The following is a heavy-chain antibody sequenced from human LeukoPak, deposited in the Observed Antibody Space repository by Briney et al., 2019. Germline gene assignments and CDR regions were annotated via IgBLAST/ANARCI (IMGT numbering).Heavy chain of an antibody. CDR2: INSDGSST. J-gene: IGHJ4*02. CDR1: GFTFSIYW. CDR3: AGGISVAYSFDY. Sequence: GGSLRLSCAASGFTFSIYWVDWVRQAPGKGLVWVSRINSDGSSTIYADSAKGRFTISRDNAQNTLYLQMNSLRAEDTAVYYCAGGISVAYSFDYWGQGALVTVSS. D-gene: IGHD6-19*01. V-gene: IGHV3-74*01.